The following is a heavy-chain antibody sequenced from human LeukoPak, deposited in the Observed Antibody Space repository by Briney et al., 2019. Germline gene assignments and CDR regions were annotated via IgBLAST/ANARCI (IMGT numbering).Heavy chain of an antibody. V-gene: IGHV3-11*06. CDR3: ARAREYCSGRTCYHYYGMDV. D-gene: IGHD2-15*01. J-gene: IGHJ6*02. CDR2: ISGSSSYI. CDR1: GFTFSDYY. Sequence: PGGSLRLSCAASGFTFSDYYMSWIRQAPGKGLEWVSFISGSSSYINYADSVKGRFTSSRDNAKNSLYLQMNSLRAEDTAVYYCARAREYCSGRTCYHYYGMDVWGQGTTVTVSS.